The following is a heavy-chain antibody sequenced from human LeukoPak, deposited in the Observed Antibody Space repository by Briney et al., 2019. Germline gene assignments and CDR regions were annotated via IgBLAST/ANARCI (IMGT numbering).Heavy chain of an antibody. D-gene: IGHD1-7*01. CDR3: ARINWNYLDP. Sequence: ASVKVSCKASGYTFTGYYMHWVRQAPGQGLEWMGWINPNSGGTNYAQKFQGRVTMTRDTSINTAYMELSSLRSDDTAVYFCARINWNYLDPWGQGTLVTVSS. V-gene: IGHV1-2*02. J-gene: IGHJ5*02. CDR1: GYTFTGYY. CDR2: INPNSGGT.